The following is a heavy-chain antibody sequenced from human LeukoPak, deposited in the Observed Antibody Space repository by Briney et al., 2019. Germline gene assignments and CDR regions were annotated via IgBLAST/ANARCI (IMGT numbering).Heavy chain of an antibody. CDR3: ARESLLSIVGATTKAFDI. D-gene: IGHD1-26*01. CDR1: GGSISSSNW. Sequence: SETLSLTCAVSGGSISSSNWWSWVRQPPGKGLEWIGYIYRSGSTYYNPSLKSRVAISVDRSRNQFSLKVNSVTAADTAVYYCARESLLSIVGATTKAFDIWGQGTMVTVSS. V-gene: IGHV4-4*02. J-gene: IGHJ3*02. CDR2: IYRSGST.